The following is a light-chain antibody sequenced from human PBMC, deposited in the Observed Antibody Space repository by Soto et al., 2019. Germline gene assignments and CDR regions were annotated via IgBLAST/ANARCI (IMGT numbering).Light chain of an antibody. CDR3: QQYNRHSA. V-gene: IGKV1-5*01. J-gene: IGKJ1*01. CDR1: QSVSRW. Sequence: DIQMTQSPSTLSSSVGDRVTITCRASQSVSRWLAWYQQRPGKAPNLLIYDASTLQTGVPARFSGSGSGTDFPITISLVPADDVASYYHQQYNRHSAFGQGTKVEIK. CDR2: DAS.